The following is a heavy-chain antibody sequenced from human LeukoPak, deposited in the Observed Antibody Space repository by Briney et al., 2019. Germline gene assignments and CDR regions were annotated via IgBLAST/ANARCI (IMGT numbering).Heavy chain of an antibody. CDR1: GFTFSSYA. D-gene: IGHD6-19*01. J-gene: IGHJ4*02. Sequence: GGSLRLSCAASGFTFSSYAMHWVRQAPGKGLEWVAVISYDGSNKYYADSVKGRFTISRDNSKNTLYLQMSSLRAEDTAVYYCARDETWAVAGTTVDYWGQGTLVTVSS. CDR2: ISYDGSNK. CDR3: ARDETWAVAGTTVDY. V-gene: IGHV3-30-3*01.